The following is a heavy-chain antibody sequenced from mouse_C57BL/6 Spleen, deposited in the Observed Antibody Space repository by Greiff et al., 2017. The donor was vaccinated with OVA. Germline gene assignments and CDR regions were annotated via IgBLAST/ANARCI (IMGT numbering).Heavy chain of an antibody. V-gene: IGHV1-61*01. CDR1: GYTFTSYW. CDR2: IYPSDSET. D-gene: IGHD2-1*01. CDR3: ARGRGNYGVYYFDY. Sequence: QVQLQQPGAELVRPGSSVKLSCKASGYTFTSYWMDWVKQRPGQGLEWIGNIYPSDSETHYNQKFKDKATLTVDKSSSTAYMQLSSLTSEDSAVYYWARGRGNYGVYYFDYWGQGTTLTVSS. J-gene: IGHJ2*01.